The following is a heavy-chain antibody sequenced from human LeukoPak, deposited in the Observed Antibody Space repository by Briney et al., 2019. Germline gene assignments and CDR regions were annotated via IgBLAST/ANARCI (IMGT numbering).Heavy chain of an antibody. CDR3: AKTRSGYYSSNFDY. Sequence: GGSLRLSCAASGFTFSSYAMSWVRQAPGKGLEWVSAISGSGGSTYYADPVKGRFTISRDNSKNTLYLQMNSLRAEDTAVYYCAKTRSGYYSSNFDYWGQGTLVTVSS. D-gene: IGHD3-22*01. CDR2: ISGSGGST. V-gene: IGHV3-23*01. CDR1: GFTFSSYA. J-gene: IGHJ4*02.